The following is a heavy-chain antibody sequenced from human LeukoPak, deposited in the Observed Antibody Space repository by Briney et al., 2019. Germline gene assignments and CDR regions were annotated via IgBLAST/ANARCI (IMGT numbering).Heavy chain of an antibody. CDR3: LLRLGELSLSPIYYYGMDV. CDR2: IYYSGAT. V-gene: IGHV4-38-2*02. J-gene: IGHJ6*02. D-gene: IGHD3-16*02. Sequence: PSETLSLTCTVSGYSIRSGYYWAWIRQSPGKGLEWIGTIYYSGATQYNPSLKSRVTLSVDTSKNQFSLKMSSVTAADTAVYYCLLRLGELSLSPIYYYGMDVWGQGTTVTVSS. CDR1: GYSIRSGYY.